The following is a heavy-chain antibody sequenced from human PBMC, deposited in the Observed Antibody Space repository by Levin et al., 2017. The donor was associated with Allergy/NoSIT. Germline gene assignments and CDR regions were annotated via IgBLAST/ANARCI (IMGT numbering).Heavy chain of an antibody. J-gene: IGHJ3*02. Sequence: ASVKVSCKASGYTFTGYYMHWVRQAPGQGLEWMGWINPNSGGTNYAQKFQGRVTMTRDTSISTAYMELSRLRSDDTAVYYCARGYPPRWRGAFDIWGQGTMVTVSS. CDR1: GYTFTGYY. CDR3: ARGYPPRWRGAFDI. V-gene: IGHV1-2*02. D-gene: IGHD1-1*01. CDR2: INPNSGGT.